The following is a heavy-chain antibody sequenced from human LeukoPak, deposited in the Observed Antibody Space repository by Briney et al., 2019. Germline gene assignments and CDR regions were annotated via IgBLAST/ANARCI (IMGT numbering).Heavy chain of an antibody. J-gene: IGHJ6*02. CDR1: GFTFSSYA. CDR3: AREMRGSTRKYYYYGMDV. Sequence: GGSLRLSCAASGFTFSSYAMSWVRQAPGKGLEWVSAISGSGGSTYYADSVRGRFTISRDNSKNTLYLQMNSLRAEDTAVYYCAREMRGSTRKYYYYGMDVRGQGTTVTVSS. V-gene: IGHV3-23*01. CDR2: ISGSGGST. D-gene: IGHD2-2*01.